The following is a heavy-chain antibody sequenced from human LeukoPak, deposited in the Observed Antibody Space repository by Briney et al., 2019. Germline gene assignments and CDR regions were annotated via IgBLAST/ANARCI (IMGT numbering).Heavy chain of an antibody. D-gene: IGHD3-22*01. CDR2: IYHSGST. CDR1: GGSISSGGYS. V-gene: IGHV4-30-2*01. Sequence: SQTLSLTCAVSGGSISSGGYSWSWIRQPPGKGLEWIGYIYHSGSTYYNPSLKSRVTIPVDRSKNQFSLKLSSVTAADTAVYYCARDYYDSPGYFDCWGQGTLVTVSS. CDR3: ARDYYDSPGYFDC. J-gene: IGHJ4*02.